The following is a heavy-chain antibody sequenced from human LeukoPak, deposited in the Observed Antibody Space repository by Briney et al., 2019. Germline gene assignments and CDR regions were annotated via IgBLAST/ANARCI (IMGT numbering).Heavy chain of an antibody. CDR3: ARSGYISGWELGDYYYYGMDV. CDR2: INPNSGGT. J-gene: IGHJ6*02. CDR1: RYTFTGYY. D-gene: IGHD6-19*01. V-gene: IGHV1-2*02. Sequence: ASVKVSCKASRYTFTGYYMHWVRQAPGQGLEWMGWINPNSGGTNYAQKFQGRVTMTRDTSISTAYMELSRLRSDDTAVYYCARSGYISGWELGDYYYYGMDVWGQGTTVTVSS.